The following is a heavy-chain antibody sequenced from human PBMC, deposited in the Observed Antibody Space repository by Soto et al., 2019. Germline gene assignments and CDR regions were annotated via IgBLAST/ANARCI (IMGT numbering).Heavy chain of an antibody. D-gene: IGHD6-13*01. V-gene: IGHV4-39*01. CDR3: ATGAAAGLFDY. J-gene: IGHJ4*02. Sequence: SETLSLTCTVSGGSISSSSYYWGWIRQPPGKGLEWIGSIYYSGSTYYNPSLKSRVTISVDTSKNQFSLKLSSVTAADTAVYYCATGAAAGLFDYWGQGTLVTAPQ. CDR1: GGSISSSSYY. CDR2: IYYSGST.